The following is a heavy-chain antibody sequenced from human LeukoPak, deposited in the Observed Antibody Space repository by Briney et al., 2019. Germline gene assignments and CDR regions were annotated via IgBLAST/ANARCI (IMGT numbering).Heavy chain of an antibody. V-gene: IGHV4-4*07. D-gene: IGHD5-12*01. CDR1: GGSIRDYY. CDR2: IYTNGIT. CDR3: ARVALYNGNDYFDY. Sequence: PSETLSLTCTVSGGSIRDYYCSWLRQSAGKGLEWIGRIYTNGITYYNPSLQSRVTMSLGTSENQFSLSLSSATAAGTAVYYCARVALYNGNDYFDYWGQGALVTVSS. J-gene: IGHJ4*02.